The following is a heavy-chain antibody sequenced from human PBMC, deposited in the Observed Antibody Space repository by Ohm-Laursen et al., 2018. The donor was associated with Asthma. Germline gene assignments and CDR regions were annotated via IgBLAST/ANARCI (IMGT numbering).Heavy chain of an antibody. J-gene: IGHJ1*01. V-gene: IGHV3-21*01. D-gene: IGHD1-26*01. CDR3: ARIGPEWELPGREYSLHH. Sequence: SLRLSCTASGVAFTDSWMSWVRQFPGKGLEWVASISTASTFIYYADSVRGRFTTSRDNAKNSVYLQMNSLRAEDTALYYCARIGPEWELPGREYSLHHWGEGTLVTVSS. CDR2: ISTASTFI. CDR1: GVAFTDSW.